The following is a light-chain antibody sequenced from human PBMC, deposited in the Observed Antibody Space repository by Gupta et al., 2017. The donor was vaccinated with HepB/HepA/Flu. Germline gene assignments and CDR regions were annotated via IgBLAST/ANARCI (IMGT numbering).Light chain of an antibody. Sequence: QSALTQPPSASGSPGQSVTISCTGTSSDVGGYNYVSWYQQHPAKAPKLMIYEVSKRPSVVPDRFSGSKSGNTASLTFSVLQDEDEADYYFSSDAGSNNVVFGGGTKLTVL. CDR3: SSDAGSNNVV. J-gene: IGLJ2*01. V-gene: IGLV2-8*01. CDR1: SSDVGGYNY. CDR2: EVS.